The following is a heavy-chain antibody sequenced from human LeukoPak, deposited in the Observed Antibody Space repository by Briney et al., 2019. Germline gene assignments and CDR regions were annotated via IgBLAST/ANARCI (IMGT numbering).Heavy chain of an antibody. J-gene: IGHJ4*02. D-gene: IGHD3-22*01. V-gene: IGHV4-4*07. Sequence: PSETLSLTCTVSGGSISSYYWSWIRQPAGKGLEWIGRIYTSGSTHYNPSLKSRVTMSVDTSKNQFSLKLSSVTAADTAVYYCARDYYDSDSYKYYFDYWGQGTLVTVSS. CDR2: IYTSGST. CDR1: GGSISSYY. CDR3: ARDYYDSDSYKYYFDY.